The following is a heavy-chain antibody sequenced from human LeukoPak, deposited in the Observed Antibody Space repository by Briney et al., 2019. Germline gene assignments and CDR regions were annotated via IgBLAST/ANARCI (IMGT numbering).Heavy chain of an antibody. V-gene: IGHV3-23*01. Sequence: GGSPRLSCAASGFTFTNYAMTWVRQAPGKGLEWVAATVGIGPDTYHADSVKGRFTISRDNSKNILYLQMNSLRVEDTAVYYCTKASAARCIGVFCYPFDHWGQGTLVTVSS. CDR2: TVGIGPDT. CDR3: TKASAARCIGVFCYPFDH. J-gene: IGHJ4*02. CDR1: GFTFTNYA. D-gene: IGHD2-15*01.